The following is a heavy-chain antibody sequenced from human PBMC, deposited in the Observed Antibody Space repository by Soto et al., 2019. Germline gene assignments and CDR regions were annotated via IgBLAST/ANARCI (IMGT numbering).Heavy chain of an antibody. D-gene: IGHD3-22*01. CDR3: ARYYDSSGYHSGGWFDP. CDR1: GGSISSGDYY. V-gene: IGHV4-30-4*01. J-gene: IGHJ5*02. Sequence: QVQLQESGPGLVKPSQTLSLTCTVSGGSISSGDYYWSWIRQPPGKGLEWIGYIYYSGSTYYNPSLKSRVTLSVDTSKNQFSLKLSSVTAADTAVYYCARYYDSSGYHSGGWFDPWGQGTLVTVSS. CDR2: IYYSGST.